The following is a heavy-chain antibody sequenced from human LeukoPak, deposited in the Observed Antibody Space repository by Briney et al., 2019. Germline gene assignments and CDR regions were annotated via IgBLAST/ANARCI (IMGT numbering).Heavy chain of an antibody. CDR1: GYTFTNYY. CDR2: FNPSVATT. D-gene: IGHD5-12*01. V-gene: IGHV1-46*01. CDR3: AIQGLVVYSGYDPHYYYYYMDV. J-gene: IGHJ6*03. Sequence: APVKVSCKASGYTFTNYYIHWVRQAPGQGLEWMGIFNPSVATTNYAQKFQGRVTMTRDMSTTTVYMDLSSLRSEDTVVYYCAIQGLVVYSGYDPHYYYYYMDVWGKGTTVTVSS.